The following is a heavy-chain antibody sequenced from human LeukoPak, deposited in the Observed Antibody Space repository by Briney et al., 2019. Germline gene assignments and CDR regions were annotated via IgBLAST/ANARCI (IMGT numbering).Heavy chain of an antibody. J-gene: IGHJ4*02. V-gene: IGHV6-1*01. CDR3: ARGGGFCSADCYDY. D-gene: IGHD2-15*01. CDR1: GDILSSSIVA. Sequence: SQTLSLTCAISGDILSSSIVAWHWIRQSPARGLEWLGRTYYRYKLHNDYAVSVKSRITVNPDTSKNQFSLQLNSVTPEDTAVYYCARGGGFCSADCYDYWGQGTLVTVSS. CDR2: TYYRYKLHN.